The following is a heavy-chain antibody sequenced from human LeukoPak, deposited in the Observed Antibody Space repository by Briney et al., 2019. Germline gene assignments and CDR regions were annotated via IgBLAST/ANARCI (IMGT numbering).Heavy chain of an antibody. CDR3: SRGPRFDP. CDR1: GYSFNIYE. Sequence: AASVTVSCKSSGYSFNIYEINWVRQATGQGLEWMGWVNPNSGDTDYAQKFQGRLTMTRNTPISTAYMELSGLRLEDTSVYYCSRGPRFDPWGQGTQVTVSS. CDR2: VNPNSGDT. J-gene: IGHJ5*02. V-gene: IGHV1-8*01.